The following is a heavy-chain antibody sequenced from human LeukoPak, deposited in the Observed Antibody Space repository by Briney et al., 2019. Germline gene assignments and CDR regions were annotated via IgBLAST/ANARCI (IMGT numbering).Heavy chain of an antibody. CDR1: GGSISSYY. V-gene: IGHV4-59*12. J-gene: IGHJ4*02. CDR2: IYHSGST. Sequence: PSETLSLTCTVSGGSISSYYWSWIRQPPGKGLEWIGYIYHSGSTYYNPSLKSRVTISVDRSKNQFSLKLSSVTAADTAVYYCARVTNSFDYWGQGTLVTVSS. CDR3: ARVTNSFDY. D-gene: IGHD2/OR15-2a*01.